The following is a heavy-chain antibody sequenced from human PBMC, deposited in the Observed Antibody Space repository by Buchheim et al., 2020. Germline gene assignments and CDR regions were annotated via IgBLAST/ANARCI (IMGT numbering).Heavy chain of an antibody. J-gene: IGHJ4*02. Sequence: EVQLVASGGVVVQPGGSLRLSCTASGFSFDDYAMHWVRQPPGKGLEWVSLVSWDGGSTYYADSVKGRFTISRDSSKNSLYLQMHSLRSEDTALYYCAKDILEAYSTTLTTLDFWGQGTL. D-gene: IGHD6-13*01. CDR3: AKDILEAYSTTLTTLDF. V-gene: IGHV3-43D*03. CDR1: GFSFDDYA. CDR2: VSWDGGST.